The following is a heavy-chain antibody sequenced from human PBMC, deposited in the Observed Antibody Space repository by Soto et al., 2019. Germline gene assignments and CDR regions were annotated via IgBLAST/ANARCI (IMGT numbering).Heavy chain of an antibody. CDR3: ASARHIGP. CDR2: IKQGGSER. CDR1: GFTFGNYW. V-gene: IGHV3-7*01. D-gene: IGHD2-21*01. J-gene: IGHJ5*02. Sequence: GGSLRLSCAASGFTFGNYWMSWVRQAPGKGPEWVANIKQGGSERNYVDSVKGRFTISRDNAENSLYLQMSSLRVEDTGVYYCASARHIGPWGQGTLVTVSS.